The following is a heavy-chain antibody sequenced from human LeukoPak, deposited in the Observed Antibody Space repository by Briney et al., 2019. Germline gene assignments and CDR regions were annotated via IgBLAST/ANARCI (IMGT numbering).Heavy chain of an antibody. J-gene: IGHJ4*02. Sequence: GGSLRLSCAASGFTVSSNYMSWVRQAPGKGLEWVSVIYSGGSTYHADSVKGRFTISRDNSKNTLYLQMNGLRAEDTAVYYCARVWDGYNPRLDYWGQGTLVTVSS. CDR1: GFTVSSNY. D-gene: IGHD5-24*01. CDR2: IYSGGST. V-gene: IGHV3-66*01. CDR3: ARVWDGYNPRLDY.